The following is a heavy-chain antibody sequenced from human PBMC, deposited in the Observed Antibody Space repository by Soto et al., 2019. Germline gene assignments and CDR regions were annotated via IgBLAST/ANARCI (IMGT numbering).Heavy chain of an antibody. V-gene: IGHV4-4*02. Sequence: QVQLQESGPGLVKPSGTLSLTCAVSRGSISSSNWWSWVRQSPGKGLEWIGAMYHTGITNYSPSLKSRVTMSVDKYKNPFSLKLRSVTAADTAVYYCARESSNESNVGYFDLWGRGTRVSLSS. J-gene: IGHJ2*01. CDR2: MYHTGIT. D-gene: IGHD2-21*01. CDR3: ARESSNESNVGYFDL. CDR1: RGSISSSNW.